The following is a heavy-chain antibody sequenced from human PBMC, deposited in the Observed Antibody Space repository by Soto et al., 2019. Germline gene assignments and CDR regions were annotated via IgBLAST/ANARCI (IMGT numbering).Heavy chain of an antibody. V-gene: IGHV3-9*01. D-gene: IGHD4-17*01. CDR3: TRSDGDFGLFDY. CDR2: ISWDSENV. J-gene: IGHJ4*01. CDR1: GFTFDEFA. Sequence: EVQLVESGGGVVQPGRSLRLSCAASGFTFDEFAMHWVRQAPGKGLEWVSGISWDSENVAYADSVKGRFTISRDNARNSVSLQMISLSAEDTALYFCTRSDGDFGLFDYWGHGALVTVSS.